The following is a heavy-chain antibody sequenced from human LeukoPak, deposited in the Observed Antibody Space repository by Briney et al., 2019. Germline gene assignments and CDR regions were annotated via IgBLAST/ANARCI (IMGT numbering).Heavy chain of an antibody. V-gene: IGHV5-51*01. D-gene: IGHD1-26*01. CDR2: IYNGNTDT. J-gene: IGHJ4*02. CDR1: GCSFTSFW. CDR3: ARGRYSGTYLSYFDY. Sequence: GESPQISCKGSGCSFTSFWIAWVRQMPGKGLEWMGIIYNGNTDTRYSTSFEGPVTFSADKSISTAYQQWSSLKASDTALYYCARGRYSGTYLSYFDYWAQGTLVTVSS.